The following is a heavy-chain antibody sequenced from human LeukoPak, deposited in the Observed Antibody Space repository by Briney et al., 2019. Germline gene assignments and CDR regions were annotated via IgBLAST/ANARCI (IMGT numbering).Heavy chain of an antibody. CDR1: GFTFSSYA. D-gene: IGHD6-19*01. V-gene: IGHV3-23*01. CDR3: AKGGTIGWYYFDY. Sequence: PGGSLRLSCPASGFTFSSYAMSWVRQAPRKGLEWVSTITDSGGSTYYAESVKGRFTISRDNSKNTLYLQMNSLRAEDTAVYYCAKGGTIGWYYFDYWGQGTLVTVSS. J-gene: IGHJ4*02. CDR2: ITDSGGST.